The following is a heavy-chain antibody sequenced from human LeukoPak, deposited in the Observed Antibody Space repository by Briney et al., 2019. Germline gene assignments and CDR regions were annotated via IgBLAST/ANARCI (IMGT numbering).Heavy chain of an antibody. Sequence: ASVKVSCKASGYTFTSYAMHWVRQAPGQRLEWMGWINAGNGNTKYSQKFQGRVTITRDTSASTAYMELSSLRPEDTAVYYCARVLRYFDWLSHPHWFDPWGQGTLVTVSS. CDR1: GYTFTSYA. V-gene: IGHV1-3*01. CDR2: INAGNGNT. CDR3: ARVLRYFDWLSHPHWFDP. D-gene: IGHD3-9*01. J-gene: IGHJ5*02.